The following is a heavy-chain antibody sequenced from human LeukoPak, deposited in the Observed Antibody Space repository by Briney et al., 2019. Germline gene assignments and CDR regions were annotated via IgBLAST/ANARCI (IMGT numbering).Heavy chain of an antibody. CDR3: ARSNSFDY. J-gene: IGHJ4*01. CDR1: GFSFSGYW. V-gene: IGHV3-7*01. CDR2: IKYDRSEK. Sequence: PGGSLRLSCAASGFSFSGYWMSWVRQAPGKGLEWVAHIKYDRSEKSYVDSVKGRFTISRDNAKNSLYLQMSSLRAEDTAVYYCARSNSFDYWGHGTMVTVSS. D-gene: IGHD6-6*01.